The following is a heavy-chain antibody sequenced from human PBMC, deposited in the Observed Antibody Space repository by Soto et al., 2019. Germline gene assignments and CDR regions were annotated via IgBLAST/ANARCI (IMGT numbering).Heavy chain of an antibody. J-gene: IGHJ6*03. D-gene: IGHD2-2*01. Sequence: GGSLRLSCAASGFTFSSYGMHWVRQAPGKGLEWVAVIWYDGSNKYYADSVKGRLTISRDNSKNTLYLQMNSLRAEDTAVYYCARPVVPAAPPPHYYYYIVVWGTGTTVTGSS. CDR1: GFTFSSYG. CDR3: ARPVVPAAPPPHYYYYIVV. CDR2: IWYDGSNK. V-gene: IGHV3-33*01.